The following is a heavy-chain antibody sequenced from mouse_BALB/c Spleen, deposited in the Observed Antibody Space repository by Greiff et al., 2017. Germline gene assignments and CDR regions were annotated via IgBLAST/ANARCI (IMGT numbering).Heavy chain of an antibody. V-gene: IGHV5-6-3*01. D-gene: IGHD1-1*01. CDR2: INSNGGST. CDR3: ARTLTTLDY. Sequence: EVQRVESGGGLVQPGGSLKLSCAASGFTFSSYGMSWVRQTPDKRLELVATINSNGGSTYYPDSVKGRFTISRDNAKNTLYLQMSSLKSEDTAMYYCARTLTTLDYWGQGTTLTVSS. J-gene: IGHJ2*01. CDR1: GFTFSSYG.